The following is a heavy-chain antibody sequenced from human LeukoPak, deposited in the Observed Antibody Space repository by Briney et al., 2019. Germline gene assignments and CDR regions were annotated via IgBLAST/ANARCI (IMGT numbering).Heavy chain of an antibody. V-gene: IGHV3-23*01. CDR3: AKSRSGSANWALQIFDP. D-gene: IGHD1-1*01. Sequence: GGSLRLSCVASGFTFSNYAMNWVRQAPGKGLEWVSGVSGGGSSTYYADSVKGRFTISRDNSNNSLFVQMNSLRAEDTAVYFCAKSRSGSANWALQIFDPWGQGTLVTVSS. CDR1: GFTFSNYA. CDR2: VSGGGSST. J-gene: IGHJ5*02.